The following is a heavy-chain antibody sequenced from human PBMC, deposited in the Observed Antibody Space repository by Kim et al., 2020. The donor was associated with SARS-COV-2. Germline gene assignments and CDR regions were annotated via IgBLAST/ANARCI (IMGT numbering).Heavy chain of an antibody. Sequence: GESLKISCKGSGYSFTSYWIGWVRQMPGQGLEWMGIIYPGDSDTRYSPSFQGQVTISADKSIRTAYLQGSSLKATDTARYYCATISPYYYDSSGPFDPWGQGTLVTVSS. V-gene: IGHV5-51*01. J-gene: IGHJ5*02. CDR3: ATISPYYYDSSGPFDP. CDR2: IYPGDSDT. D-gene: IGHD3-22*01. CDR1: GYSFTSYW.